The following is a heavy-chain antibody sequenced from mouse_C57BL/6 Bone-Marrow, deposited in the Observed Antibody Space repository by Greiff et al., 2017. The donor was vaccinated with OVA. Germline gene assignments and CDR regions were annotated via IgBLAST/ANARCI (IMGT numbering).Heavy chain of an antibody. D-gene: IGHD1-1*01. CDR3: VTAVVAHFDY. J-gene: IGHJ2*01. Sequence: EVQGVESGPELVKPGASVKISCKASGYSFTGYYMHWVKQSHGNILDWIGYIYPYNGVSSYNQKFKGKATLTVDKSSSTAYMELRSLTSEDSAVYYCVTAVVAHFDYWGQGTTLTVSS. V-gene: IGHV1-31*01. CDR1: GYSFTGYY. CDR2: IYPYNGVS.